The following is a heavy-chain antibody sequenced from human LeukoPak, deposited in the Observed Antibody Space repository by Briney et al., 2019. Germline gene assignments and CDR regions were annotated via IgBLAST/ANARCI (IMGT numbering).Heavy chain of an antibody. V-gene: IGHV3-30*02. Sequence: GGSLRLSCAASGFTFSSYAMSWVRQAPGKGLEWVAFIRYDGTNQYYADSVKGRLTFSRDNSKNTLYLQMNSLRVEDTAVYYCARGNSNGFDIWGQGTMVTVSS. CDR1: GFTFSSYA. J-gene: IGHJ3*02. D-gene: IGHD1-7*01. CDR2: IRYDGTNQ. CDR3: ARGNSNGFDI.